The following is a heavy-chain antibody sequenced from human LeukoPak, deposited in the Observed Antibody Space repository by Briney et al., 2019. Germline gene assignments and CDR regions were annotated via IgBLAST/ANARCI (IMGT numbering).Heavy chain of an antibody. CDR1: GFAFHDYA. Sequence: PGGSLRLSCAASGFAFHDYAMHWVRQVPGKGLEWVSLISGDGGDTYYADSVRGRLAISRDNRKNSLYLQMDSLRTEDTALYYCAKVGESSGGYYSFDYWGQGTLVTVSS. D-gene: IGHD3-22*01. CDR2: ISGDGGDT. CDR3: AKVGESSGGYYSFDY. J-gene: IGHJ4*02. V-gene: IGHV3-43*02.